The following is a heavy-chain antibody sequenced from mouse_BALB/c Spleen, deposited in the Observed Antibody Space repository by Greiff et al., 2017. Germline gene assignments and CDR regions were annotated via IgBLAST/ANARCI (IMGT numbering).Heavy chain of an antibody. D-gene: IGHD2-4*01. V-gene: IGHV5-6-4*01. Sequence: EVQGVESGGGLVKPGGSLKLSCAASGFTFSSYTMSWVRQTPEKRLEWVATISSGGSYTYYPDSVKGRFTISRDNAKNTLYLQMSSLKSEDTAMYYCTRDKGESTMIISYAMDYWGQGTSVTVSS. J-gene: IGHJ4*01. CDR1: GFTFSSYT. CDR2: ISSGGSYT. CDR3: TRDKGESTMIISYAMDY.